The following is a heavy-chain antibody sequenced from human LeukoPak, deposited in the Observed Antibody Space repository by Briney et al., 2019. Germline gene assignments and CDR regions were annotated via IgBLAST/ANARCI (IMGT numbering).Heavy chain of an antibody. CDR2: MYSHGLT. CDR1: GFSVSSTY. Sequence: GGSLRLSCAASGFSVSSTYMSWVRQAPGKGLEWVSLMYSHGLTSYGDSVRGRFTISRDTSKNTLHLQMNSLRAEDTAIYYCVRDIGSYPPEKWGQGTLVTVSS. CDR3: VRDIGSYPPEK. V-gene: IGHV3-53*01. D-gene: IGHD1-26*01. J-gene: IGHJ4*02.